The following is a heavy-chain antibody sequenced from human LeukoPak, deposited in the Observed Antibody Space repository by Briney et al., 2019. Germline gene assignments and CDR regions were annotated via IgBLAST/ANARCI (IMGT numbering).Heavy chain of an antibody. CDR2: IYPSGST. CDR3: AGWSATRIDY. Sequence: PSETLSLTYTVSGGSISSYYWSWIRQPAGKALEWIGRIYPSGSTNYNPSLKSRVTMSADTSKNQFSLKLSSMTAADTAVYYCAGWSATRIDYWGQGTLVTVSS. V-gene: IGHV4-4*07. CDR1: GGSISSYY. J-gene: IGHJ4*02. D-gene: IGHD1-26*01.